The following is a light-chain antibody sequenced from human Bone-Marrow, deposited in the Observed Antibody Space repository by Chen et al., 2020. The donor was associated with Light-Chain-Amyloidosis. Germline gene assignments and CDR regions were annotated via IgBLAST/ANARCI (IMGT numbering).Light chain of an antibody. J-gene: IGKJ2*01. CDR3: QQYYSTPPYT. V-gene: IGKV4-1*01. CDR2: WAS. CDR1: QSVLYSSNNKNY. Sequence: DIVLTQSPDSLAVSLGERATINCKSSQSVLYSSNNKNYLAWYQQKPGQRPKLLIYWASTRESGVPDRCSGSGSGADFTLAISSLQAEDVAVYYCQQYYSTPPYTFGQGTKLEI.